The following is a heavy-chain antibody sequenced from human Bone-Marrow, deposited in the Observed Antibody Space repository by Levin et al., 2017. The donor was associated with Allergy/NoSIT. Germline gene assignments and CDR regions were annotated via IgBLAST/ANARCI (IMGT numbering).Heavy chain of an antibody. CDR3: ARVELFSAFDI. D-gene: IGHD1-26*01. CDR2: ISSSGSTI. J-gene: IGHJ3*02. V-gene: IGHV3-48*03. Sequence: SCAASGFTFSSYEMNWVRQAPGKGLEWVSYISSSGSTIYYADSVKGRFTISRDNAKNSLYLQMNSLRAEDTAVYYCARVELFSAFDIWGQGTMVTVSS. CDR1: GFTFSSYE.